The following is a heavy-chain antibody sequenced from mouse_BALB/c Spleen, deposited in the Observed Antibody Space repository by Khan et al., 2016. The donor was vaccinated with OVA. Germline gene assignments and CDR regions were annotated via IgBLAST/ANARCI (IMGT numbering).Heavy chain of an antibody. CDR3: ARTARIKY. V-gene: IGHV3-2*02. Sequence: VQLKDSGPGLVKSSQSLSLTCTVTGYSITSGYGWNWIRQFPGNKLEWMGYISYSGSTNYNPSLKSRISITRDTSKNQFFLQLNSVTTEDTATYYCARTARIKYWGQGTTLTVSS. CDR2: ISYSGST. J-gene: IGHJ2*01. D-gene: IGHD1-2*01. CDR1: GYSITSGYG.